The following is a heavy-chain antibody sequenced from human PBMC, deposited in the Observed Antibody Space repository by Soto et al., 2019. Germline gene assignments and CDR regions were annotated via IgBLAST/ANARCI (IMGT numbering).Heavy chain of an antibody. CDR3: ARALGSTDLFDY. V-gene: IGHV4-4*02. J-gene: IGHJ4*02. CDR2: IYHSGST. CDR1: GGSISSSNW. Sequence: SETLSLTCAVSGGSISSSNWWSWVRRPPGKGLEWIGEIYHSGSTNYNPSFKSRVTISVDKSKNQFSLKLSSVTAADTAVYYCARALGSTDLFDYWGQGTLVTVSS. D-gene: IGHD3-16*01.